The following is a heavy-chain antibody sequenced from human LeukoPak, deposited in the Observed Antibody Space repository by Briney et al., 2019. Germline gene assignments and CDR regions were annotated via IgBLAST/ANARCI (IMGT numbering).Heavy chain of an antibody. CDR1: GGSISSSSYY. V-gene: IGHV4-39*01. Sequence: SETLSLTCTVSGGSISSSSYYWGWIRQPPGKGLEWIGSIYYSGTTYYNPSLKSRVTISVDTSKNQFSLKLTSVTAADTAVYYCAVPTGPYVGYMVVWGKGTTVTVAS. CDR3: AVPTGPYVGYMVV. D-gene: IGHD1-14*01. J-gene: IGHJ6*03. CDR2: IYYSGTT.